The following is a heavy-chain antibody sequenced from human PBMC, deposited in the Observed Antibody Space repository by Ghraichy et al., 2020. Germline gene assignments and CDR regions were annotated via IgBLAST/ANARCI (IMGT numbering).Heavy chain of an antibody. V-gene: IGHV3-21*01. Sequence: GGSLRLSCAASGFTFSTYIMNWVRQAPGKGLEWVSSISSSYIYYSDSVKGRFTISTDNAKNSLSLQMNSLRAEDTAVYYCARARIQLWDSDAFDIWGQGTMVTVSS. CDR2: ISSSYI. CDR3: ARARIQLWDSDAFDI. CDR1: GFTFSTYI. J-gene: IGHJ3*02. D-gene: IGHD5-18*01.